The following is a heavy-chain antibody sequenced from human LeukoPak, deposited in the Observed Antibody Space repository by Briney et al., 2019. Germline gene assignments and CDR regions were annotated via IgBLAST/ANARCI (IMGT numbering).Heavy chain of an antibody. CDR1: GFTVSSNY. V-gene: IGHV3-66*01. D-gene: IGHD4-17*01. Sequence: GGSLRLSCAASGFTVSSNYMNWVRQAPGKGLEWGSVIYGGGSTYYSASVKGRFTISRDSSKNTLYLQMNSLRAEDTAVYYCARDRTYGDYYFDYWGQGTLVTVSS. J-gene: IGHJ4*02. CDR3: ARDRTYGDYYFDY. CDR2: IYGGGST.